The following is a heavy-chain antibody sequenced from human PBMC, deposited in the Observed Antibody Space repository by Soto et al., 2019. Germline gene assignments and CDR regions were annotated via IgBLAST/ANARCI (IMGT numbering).Heavy chain of an antibody. CDR1: GITFSDFA. V-gene: IGHV3-30*18. CDR2: ISHDGSNE. Sequence: QVQLVESGGGVVQPGRSLRLSCAASGITFSDFARHWVRQAPGKGLEWVAAISHDGSNEYHADSVKGRFTISRDNSRNTVYLQMNSLRAEDTAIYYCVKDQVRTDVYYYYGLDVWGQGTTVTVSS. D-gene: IGHD3-10*01. CDR3: VKDQVRTDVYYYYGLDV. J-gene: IGHJ6*02.